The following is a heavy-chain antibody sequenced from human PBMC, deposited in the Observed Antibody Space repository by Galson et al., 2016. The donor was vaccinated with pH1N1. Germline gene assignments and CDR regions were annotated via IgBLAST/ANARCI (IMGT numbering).Heavy chain of an antibody. D-gene: IGHD4-17*01. CDR3: ARGRNDYGDYEPLDF. CDR2: IKTDGNNT. V-gene: IGHV3-74*01. J-gene: IGHJ4*02. CDR1: GFTFKNYW. Sequence: SLRLSCAASGFTFKNYWIHWVRQVPGKGLVWVSRIKTDGNNTDYAGSVKGRFTISRDNAKNTLYLHMSSLRAEDTAVYYCARGRNDYGDYEPLDFWGQGTLVTVSS.